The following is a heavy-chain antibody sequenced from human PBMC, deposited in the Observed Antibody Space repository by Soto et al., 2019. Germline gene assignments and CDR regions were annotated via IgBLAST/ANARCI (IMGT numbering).Heavy chain of an antibody. V-gene: IGHV1-8*01. CDR3: GTWPYYYYGMDV. Sequence: QVRLVQSGAEVKKPGASVKVSCKASGYTFTSYDINWVRQATGQGLEWMGWMNPNSGNTGYAQKFQGRVTMTRNTSISTAYMELSSLRSEDTAVYYCGTWPYYYYGMDVWGQGTTVTVSS. CDR1: GYTFTSYD. J-gene: IGHJ6*02. CDR2: MNPNSGNT.